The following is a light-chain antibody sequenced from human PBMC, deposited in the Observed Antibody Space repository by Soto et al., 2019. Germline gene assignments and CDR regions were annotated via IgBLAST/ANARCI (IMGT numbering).Light chain of an antibody. CDR1: QSISTW. Sequence: DIQMTQSPSTLSASVGDRVTITCRASQSISTWLAWYQQKPGKAPKLLIYDATSLQSGVPSRFSGHGSGTDFTLTISSLQPHDFATYYCQQYNSYTTFGQGTKLEIK. J-gene: IGKJ2*01. V-gene: IGKV1-5*01. CDR2: DAT. CDR3: QQYNSYTT.